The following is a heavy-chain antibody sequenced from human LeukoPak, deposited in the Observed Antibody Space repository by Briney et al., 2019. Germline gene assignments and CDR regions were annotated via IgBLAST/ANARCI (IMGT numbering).Heavy chain of an antibody. CDR3: AKLFESGTYNNFFHY. D-gene: IGHD3-10*01. CDR2: ITATSSST. J-gene: IGHJ4*02. Sequence: ETLSLTCTVSGDSISSSNYYWGWIRQPPGKGLEWVSAITATSSSTHDADSVQGRFTISRDNSKNTLYLQMNSLRPEDTAIYYCAKLFESGTYNNFFHYWGQGTLVTVFS. V-gene: IGHV3-23*01. CDR1: GDSISSSNYY.